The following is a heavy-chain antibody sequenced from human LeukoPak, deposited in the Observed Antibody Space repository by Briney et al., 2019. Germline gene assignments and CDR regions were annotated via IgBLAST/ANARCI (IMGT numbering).Heavy chain of an antibody. CDR1: GFTFRSYG. J-gene: IGHJ4*02. V-gene: IGHV3-30*02. D-gene: IGHD3-10*01. Sequence: GGSLRLSCAASGFTFRSYGMHWVRQAPGKGLEWVAFIRYDGSNKYYADSVKGRFTISGDNSKNTLYLQMDSLRAEDTAVYYCAKMHYFGSGSPDYWGQGTLVTVSS. CDR3: AKMHYFGSGSPDY. CDR2: IRYDGSNK.